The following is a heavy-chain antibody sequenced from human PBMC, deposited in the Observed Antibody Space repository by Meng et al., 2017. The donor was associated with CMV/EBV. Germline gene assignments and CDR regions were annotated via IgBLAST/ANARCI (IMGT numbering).Heavy chain of an antibody. CDR3: ARGHCSGGSCYLVDY. J-gene: IGHJ4*02. V-gene: IGHV3-43*01. Sequence: SGFTFDDSPMPWVRQAPGKGLDWVSLISWADKNTYYTDSVKRRFTISSDSSKNSLYLQMNSLRIEDTALYYCARGHCSGGSCYLVDYWGQGTLVTVSS. CDR1: GFTFDDSP. CDR2: ISWADKNT. D-gene: IGHD2-15*01.